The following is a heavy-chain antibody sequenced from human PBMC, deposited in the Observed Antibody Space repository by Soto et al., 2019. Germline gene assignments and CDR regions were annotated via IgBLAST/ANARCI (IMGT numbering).Heavy chain of an antibody. D-gene: IGHD4-17*01. CDR3: ASKDYGDYVILDAIDI. Sequence: QVQLVQSGAEVKKPGSSVKVSCKASGGTFSSYTISWVRQAPGQGLEWMGRIIPILGIANYAQKFQGRVTITADKSTSTAYMELSSLRSEDTAVYYCASKDYGDYVILDAIDIWGQGTMVTVSS. CDR2: IIPILGIA. V-gene: IGHV1-69*02. J-gene: IGHJ3*02. CDR1: GGTFSSYT.